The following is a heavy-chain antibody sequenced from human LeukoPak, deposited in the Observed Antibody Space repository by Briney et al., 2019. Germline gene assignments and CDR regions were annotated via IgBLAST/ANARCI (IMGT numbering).Heavy chain of an antibody. V-gene: IGHV3-23*01. D-gene: IGHD1-1*01. CDR2: ISGSGDST. J-gene: IGHJ2*01. Sequence: PGGSLRLSCAASGFTFDDYGMSWVRQVPGKGLEWVSAISGSGDSTYYADSVKGRFTISRDNSKNTLYLRMNSLKAEDTAVYYCARAAWDGTYWYFDLWGRGTLVTVSS. CDR3: ARAAWDGTYWYFDL. CDR1: GFTFDDYG.